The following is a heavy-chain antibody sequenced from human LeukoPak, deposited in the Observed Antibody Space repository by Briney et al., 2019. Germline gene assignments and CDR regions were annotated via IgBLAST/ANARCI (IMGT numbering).Heavy chain of an antibody. Sequence: GGSLRLSCAASGFTFSSYSMTWVRQAPGKGLEWVSSISSSSSYIYYADSVKGRFTISRDNAKNSLYLQMNSLRAEDMALYYCAKARDYYFDYWGQGTLVTVSS. D-gene: IGHD3/OR15-3a*01. J-gene: IGHJ4*02. V-gene: IGHV3-21*04. CDR3: AKARDYYFDY. CDR2: ISSSSSYI. CDR1: GFTFSSYS.